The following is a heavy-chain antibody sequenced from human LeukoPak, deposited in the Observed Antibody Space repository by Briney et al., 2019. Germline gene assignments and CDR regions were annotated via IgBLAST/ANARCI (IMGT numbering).Heavy chain of an antibody. J-gene: IGHJ4*02. CDR2: ISYDGSNK. CDR3: ARAEFRRLVDLDY. V-gene: IGHV3-30-3*01. Sequence: PGGSLRLSCAASGFTFSSYAMHWGRQAPGKGLEWVAVISYDGSNKYYADSVKGRFTISRDNSKNTLYLQMNSLRAEDTAVYYGARAEFRRLVDLDYWGQGTLVTVSS. CDR1: GFTFSSYA. D-gene: IGHD1-26*01.